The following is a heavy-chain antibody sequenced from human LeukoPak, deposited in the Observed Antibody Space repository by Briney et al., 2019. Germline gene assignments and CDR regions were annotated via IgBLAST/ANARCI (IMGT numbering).Heavy chain of an antibody. CDR2: IYPGDSDT. J-gene: IGHJ6*02. Sequence: GESLKISCKGSGYSFTSYWIGWVRQMPGKGLEWMGIIYPGDSDTRYSPSFQGQVTISADKSISTAYLQWSSLKASDTAMYYCARQNHLLSDIPRGMDVWGQGTTVIVSS. D-gene: IGHD1-14*01. CDR3: ARQNHLLSDIPRGMDV. CDR1: GYSFTSYW. V-gene: IGHV5-51*01.